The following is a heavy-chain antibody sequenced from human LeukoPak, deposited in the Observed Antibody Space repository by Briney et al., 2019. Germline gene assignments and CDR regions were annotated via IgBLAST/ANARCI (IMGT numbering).Heavy chain of an antibody. D-gene: IGHD3-22*01. CDR1: GFTFSSYA. CDR3: ARRGGSGYYYYYYGMDV. J-gene: IGHJ6*02. V-gene: IGHV3-48*04. Sequence: GGSLRLSCAASGFTFSSYAMHWIRQAPGKGLEWVSYISSSSSTIYYADSVKGRFTISRDNAKNSLYLQMNSLRAEDTAVYYCARRGGSGYYYYYYGMDVWGQGTTVTVSS. CDR2: ISSSSSTI.